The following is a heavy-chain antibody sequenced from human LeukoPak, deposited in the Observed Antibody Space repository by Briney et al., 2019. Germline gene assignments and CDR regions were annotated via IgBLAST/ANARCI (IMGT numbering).Heavy chain of an antibody. V-gene: IGHV5-51*01. J-gene: IGHJ3*02. CDR1: GYSFTSYW. CDR3: ARRPTNDAFDI. Sequence: GESLKISCKGSGYSFTSYWIAWVRQMPAKGLEWMGIIYPGDSDTRYSPSFQGQVTISADKSISTAYLQWSSLKASDTAMYYCARRPTNDAFDIWGQGTVVTVSS. CDR2: IYPGDSDT.